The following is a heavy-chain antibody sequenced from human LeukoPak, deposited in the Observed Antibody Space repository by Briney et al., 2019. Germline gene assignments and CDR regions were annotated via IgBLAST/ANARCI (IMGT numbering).Heavy chain of an antibody. CDR3: ARDYFDH. Sequence: GGSLRLSCAASGFTFSSYSMNWVRQAPGKGLEWVANIKQDGSEKYYVDSVKGRFTISRDNAKNSLYLQMNSLRVEDTAVYYCARDYFDHWGQGTLVTVSS. V-gene: IGHV3-7*01. J-gene: IGHJ4*02. CDR1: GFTFSSYS. CDR2: IKQDGSEK.